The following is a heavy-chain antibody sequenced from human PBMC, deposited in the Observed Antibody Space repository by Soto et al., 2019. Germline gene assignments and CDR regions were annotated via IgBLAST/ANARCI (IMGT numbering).Heavy chain of an antibody. CDR3: ARAVISAPYFYYGMAV. V-gene: IGHV1-69*01. Sequence: QVQLVQSGAEVKKPGSSVKVSCKASGGTFNTYAMTWGRQAPGQGLEWMGGIIPIFGTTSYAQNIQERVTITADESTSTVYMELRSLKSEDTAVYYCARAVISAPYFYYGMAVWGHGTTVTVSS. D-gene: IGHD3-10*01. CDR1: GGTFNTYA. J-gene: IGHJ6*02. CDR2: IIPIFGTT.